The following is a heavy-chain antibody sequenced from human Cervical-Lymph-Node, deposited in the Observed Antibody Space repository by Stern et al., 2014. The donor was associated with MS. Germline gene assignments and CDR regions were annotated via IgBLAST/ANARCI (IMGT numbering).Heavy chain of an antibody. CDR3: ARQRYFDY. Sequence: EVQLVESGPEVKRPGESLKISCQASGYTFTSYWIGWVRQMPRKGLEWIAILFPGGSDIRYSPSFQGLVTISADKSSSTAYLQWNNLKASDTAIYYCARQRYFDYWGQGTLVTVSS. CDR1: GYTFTSYW. V-gene: IGHV5-51*01. J-gene: IGHJ4*02. CDR2: LFPGGSDI.